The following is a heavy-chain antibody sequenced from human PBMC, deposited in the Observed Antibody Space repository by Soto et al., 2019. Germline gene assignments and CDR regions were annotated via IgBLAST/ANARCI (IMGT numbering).Heavy chain of an antibody. Sequence: GASVKVSCKASGYTFTSYYMHWVRQAPGQGLEWMGIINPSGGSTSYAQKFQGRVTMTRDTSTSTVYMELSSLRSEDTAVYYCARDSDTAMVRSPNYYYGMEVWGKGTTVTVPQ. CDR1: GYTFTSYY. CDR2: INPSGGST. CDR3: ARDSDTAMVRSPNYYYGMEV. D-gene: IGHD5-18*01. V-gene: IGHV1-46*01. J-gene: IGHJ6*04.